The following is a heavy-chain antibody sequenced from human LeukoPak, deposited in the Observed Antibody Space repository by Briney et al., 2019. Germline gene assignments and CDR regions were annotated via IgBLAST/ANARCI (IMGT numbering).Heavy chain of an antibody. CDR1: GVTFSTIA. D-gene: IGHD2-15*01. J-gene: IGHJ6*02. CDR3: AKEVFRYGYHGLDV. Sequence: GGSLRLSCAASGVTFSTIAMHWVRQAPGKGLEWVAVISSDVNKKYYADSVKGRFTISRDNSRNTLYLQMNSLRAEDTAVYYCAKEVFRYGYHGLDVWGQGTTVTVSS. CDR2: ISSDVNKK. V-gene: IGHV3-30*04.